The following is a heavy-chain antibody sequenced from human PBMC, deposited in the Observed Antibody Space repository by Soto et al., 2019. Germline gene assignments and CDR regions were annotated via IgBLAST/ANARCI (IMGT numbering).Heavy chain of an antibody. CDR3: ARDGPHIPAVGDV. CDR1: GYTFINYG. J-gene: IGHJ6*02. V-gene: IGHV1-18*01. Sequence: QVYLVQSGPEVKKPGASVKVSCKASGYTFINYGVSWVRQAPVQGLEWMGWISAYNVDKKYAQNVQGRVTLTTDTSTSTAYMEMRTLRSDDTAAYYCARDGPHIPAVGDVWGQGTTFTVSS. CDR2: ISAYNVDK. D-gene: IGHD6-13*01.